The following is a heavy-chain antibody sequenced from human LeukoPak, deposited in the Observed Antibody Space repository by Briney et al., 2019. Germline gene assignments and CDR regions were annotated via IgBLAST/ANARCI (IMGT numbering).Heavy chain of an antibody. J-gene: IGHJ6*03. V-gene: IGHV4-34*01. Sequence: SETLSLTCAVYGGSFSGYYWSWLRQPPGKGLEWIGEINHSGSTNYNPSLKSRVTISVDTSKNQFSLKLSSVTAADTAVYYCARAPAGTLLYYYYYMDVWGKGTTVTVS. CDR2: INHSGST. CDR3: ARAPAGTLLYYYYYMDV. D-gene: IGHD6-19*01. CDR1: GGSFSGYY.